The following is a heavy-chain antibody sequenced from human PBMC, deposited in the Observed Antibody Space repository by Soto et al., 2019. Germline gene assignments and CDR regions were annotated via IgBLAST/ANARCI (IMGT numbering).Heavy chain of an antibody. V-gene: IGHV3-23*01. Sequence: GGSLRLSCAASGFTFSSYAMSWVRQAPGKGLEWVSAISGSGGSTYYADSVKGRFTISRDNFKNTPYLQMNSLRAEDISLYYCAKVSVLRYFVYAFDIWGQGTMVTVSS. CDR3: AKVSVLRYFVYAFDI. CDR1: GFTFSSYA. D-gene: IGHD3-9*01. J-gene: IGHJ3*02. CDR2: ISGSGGST.